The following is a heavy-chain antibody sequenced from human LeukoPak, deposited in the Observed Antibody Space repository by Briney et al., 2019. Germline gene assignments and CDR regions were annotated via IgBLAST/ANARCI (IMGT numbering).Heavy chain of an antibody. CDR3: AKDLPALGSGSYYDY. V-gene: IGHV3-23*01. J-gene: IGHJ4*02. D-gene: IGHD3-10*01. CDR1: GFTFSSYA. Sequence: GGSLRLSCAASGFTFSSYAMSWVRQAPGKGLEWVSAISGSGGSTYYADSVKGRFTISRDNSKNTRYLQMNRLRAEDTAVYYCAKDLPALGSGSYYDYWGQGTLVTVSS. CDR2: ISGSGGST.